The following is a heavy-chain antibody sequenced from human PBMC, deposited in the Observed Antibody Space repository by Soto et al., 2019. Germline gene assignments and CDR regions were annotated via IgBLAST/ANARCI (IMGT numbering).Heavy chain of an antibody. Sequence: SETLSLTCAVSGDSISSSNWWSWVRQPPGKGLEWIGEIYQSGSTNYNPSLKSRVTMSVDKSKNEFSLKLRSVTAADTAVYYCARVAFFGAALDYWGQGTLVTSPQ. CDR3: ARVAFFGAALDY. D-gene: IGHD3-3*01. CDR1: GDSISSSNW. CDR2: IYQSGST. J-gene: IGHJ4*02. V-gene: IGHV4-4*02.